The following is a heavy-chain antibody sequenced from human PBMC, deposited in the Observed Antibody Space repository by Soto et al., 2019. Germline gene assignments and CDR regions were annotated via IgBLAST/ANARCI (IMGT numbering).Heavy chain of an antibody. CDR2: ISYDGSNK. Sequence: GGSLRLSCAASGFTFSSYGMHWVRQAPGKGLEWVAVISYDGSNKYYADSVKGRFTISRDNSKNTLYLQMNSLRAEDTAVYYCAKDIPKSIAAAGTFDYWGQGTLVTVS. CDR3: AKDIPKSIAAAGTFDY. J-gene: IGHJ4*02. V-gene: IGHV3-30*18. CDR1: GFTFSSYG. D-gene: IGHD6-13*01.